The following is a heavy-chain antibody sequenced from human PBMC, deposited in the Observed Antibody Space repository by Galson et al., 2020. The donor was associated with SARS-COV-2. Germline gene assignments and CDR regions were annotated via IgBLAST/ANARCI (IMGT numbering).Heavy chain of an antibody. V-gene: IGHV4-30-2*01. CDR1: GNSISSGSYS. CDR2: ISHSGGT. J-gene: IGHJ3*02. Sequence: SETLSLTCAVSGNSISSGSYSWNWNRQPPGKGLDWIGYISHSGGTYYNPSLKSRVTISGDRSKNQVSLRLSSVTAADTAVYYCARLHYGEYAPEAFDIWGPGTRVTVAS. D-gene: IGHD4-17*01. CDR3: ARLHYGEYAPEAFDI.